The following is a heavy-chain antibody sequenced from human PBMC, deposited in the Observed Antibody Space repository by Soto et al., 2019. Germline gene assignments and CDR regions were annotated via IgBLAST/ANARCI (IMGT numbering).Heavy chain of an antibody. Sequence: ASLKVSCKASGYTFTSYDINWVRQATGQGLEWMGWMNPNSGNTGYAQKFQGRVTMTRNTSISTAYMELSSLRSEDTAVYYCARADIVLMVYASINWFDPWGQGTLVTAPQ. D-gene: IGHD2-8*01. CDR3: ARADIVLMVYASINWFDP. V-gene: IGHV1-8*01. J-gene: IGHJ5*02. CDR1: GYTFTSYD. CDR2: MNPNSGNT.